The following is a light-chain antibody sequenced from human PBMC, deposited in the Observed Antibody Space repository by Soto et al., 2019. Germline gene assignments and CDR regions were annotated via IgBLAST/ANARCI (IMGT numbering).Light chain of an antibody. CDR2: DAS. Sequence: EIVLTQSPATLFFSPRERATLSCRASQSVSSSLAWYQQKPGQAPRLLIYDASNRATGIPARFSGSGSGTDFTLTISSLEPEDFAVYYCQQRSNWPSFGGGTKVDIK. CDR1: QSVSSS. CDR3: QQRSNWPS. V-gene: IGKV3-11*01. J-gene: IGKJ4*01.